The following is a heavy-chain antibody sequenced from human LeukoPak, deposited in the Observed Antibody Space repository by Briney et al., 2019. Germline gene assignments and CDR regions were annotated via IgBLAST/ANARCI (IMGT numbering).Heavy chain of an antibody. CDR3: ARGSPLYGLLWFGELNY. J-gene: IGHJ4*02. V-gene: IGHV1-46*01. CDR1: GYTFTSYY. Sequence: ASVKVSCKASGYTFTSYYVHWVRQAPGQGLEWMGIINPSGGSTSYAQKFQGRVTMTRDMSTSTVYMELSSLRSEDTAVYYCARGSPLYGLLWFGELNYWGQGTLVTVSS. D-gene: IGHD3-10*01. CDR2: INPSGGST.